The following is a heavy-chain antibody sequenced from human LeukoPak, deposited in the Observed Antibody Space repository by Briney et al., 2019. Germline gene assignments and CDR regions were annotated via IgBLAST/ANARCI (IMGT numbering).Heavy chain of an antibody. J-gene: IGHJ6*03. D-gene: IGHD4-11*01. CDR3: AKGTVTYYYMDV. Sequence: GGSLRLSCAASGFTFSSYGMHWVRQAPGKGLEWAAVIWYDGSNKYYADSVKGRFTISRDNSKNTLYLQMNSLRAEDTAVYYCAKGTVTYYYMDVWGKGTTVTVSS. CDR1: GFTFSSYG. CDR2: IWYDGSNK. V-gene: IGHV3-33*06.